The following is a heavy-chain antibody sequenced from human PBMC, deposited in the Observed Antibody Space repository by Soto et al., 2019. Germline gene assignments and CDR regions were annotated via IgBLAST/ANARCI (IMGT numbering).Heavy chain of an antibody. CDR3: ARRLFGSGWPLDS. CDR2: VYHTGST. CDR1: GASITTYY. V-gene: IGHV4-59*13. J-gene: IGHJ4*02. Sequence: PSETLSLTCDVSGASITTYYWSWIRQAPGKGLEWIGNVYHTGSTDYSSSLRSRVTISVDTSKNQFSLSMNSVAAADTAVYYCARRLFGSGWPLDSWGQEALVTVSS. D-gene: IGHD6-19*01.